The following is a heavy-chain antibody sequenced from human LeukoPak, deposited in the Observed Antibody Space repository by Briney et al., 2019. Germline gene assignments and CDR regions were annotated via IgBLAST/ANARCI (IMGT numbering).Heavy chain of an antibody. V-gene: IGHV1-18*04. Sequence: ASVKVSCTASGYTFISYGFSWVRQAPGQGLEWMGWISAYNGNTNYEQKLQGRVTMTTDTSTSTAYMELRSLRSDDTAVYYCARDCSSTSCRFDYWGQGTLVTVSS. D-gene: IGHD2-2*01. J-gene: IGHJ4*02. CDR1: GYTFISYG. CDR2: ISAYNGNT. CDR3: ARDCSSTSCRFDY.